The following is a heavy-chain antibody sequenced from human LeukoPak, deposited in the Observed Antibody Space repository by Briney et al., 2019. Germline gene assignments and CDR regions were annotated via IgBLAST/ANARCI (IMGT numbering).Heavy chain of an antibody. V-gene: IGHV3-33*01. D-gene: IGHD6-13*01. J-gene: IGHJ4*02. Sequence: GRSLRLSCAASGFTFSSYGMHWVRQAPGKGLEWVAVIWYDGSNKYYADSVKGRFTISRDNSKNTLYLQMNSLRAEDTAVYYCARIAAAGLIDYWGQGTLVTVSS. CDR1: GFTFSSYG. CDR3: ARIAAAGLIDY. CDR2: IWYDGSNK.